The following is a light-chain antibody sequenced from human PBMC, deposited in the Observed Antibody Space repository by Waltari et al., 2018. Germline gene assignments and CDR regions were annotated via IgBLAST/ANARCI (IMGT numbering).Light chain of an antibody. Sequence: QSALPQPRSVSGSPGQSVTISCTGTSSAVGGYNYVSWYQQHPDKAPKLIIYDINKRPSGVPDRFSGSKSGNTASLTISGLQAEDEADYYCCSYVGSNIYWVFGGGTKLTVL. CDR3: CSYVGSNIYWV. J-gene: IGLJ3*02. V-gene: IGLV2-11*01. CDR1: SSAVGGYNY. CDR2: DIN.